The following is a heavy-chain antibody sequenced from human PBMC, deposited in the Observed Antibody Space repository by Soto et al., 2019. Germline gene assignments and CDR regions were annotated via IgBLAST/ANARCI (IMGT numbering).Heavy chain of an antibody. CDR1: GFTFSDYS. CDR3: AKYTYNRRYSFFGMDV. CDR2: IRSKAYGVTT. D-gene: IGHD1-20*01. Sequence: GSLRLSCTTCGFTFSDYSISWFRQAPGKGLEWVGVIRSKAYGVTTDYAASVKGRFAISRDDSKSTAYLQMNSVTTEDTAVYFCAKYTYNRRYSFFGMDVWGHGTTVTVSS. V-gene: IGHV3-49*03. J-gene: IGHJ6*02.